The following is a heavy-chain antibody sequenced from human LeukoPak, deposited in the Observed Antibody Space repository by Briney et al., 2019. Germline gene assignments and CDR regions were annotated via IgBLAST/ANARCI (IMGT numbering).Heavy chain of an antibody. J-gene: IGHJ4*02. CDR2: IYISGSA. CDR1: GASINSHY. D-gene: IGHD2-15*01. CDR3: ARALNPLPGTYYFDY. V-gene: IGHV4-4*07. Sequence: SETLSHTCTVSGASINSHYWSWIRQPAGKGLEWIGRIYISGSANYNSSLQSRVTMSVDTSKNQFSLKLSSVTAADTAVYYCARALNPLPGTYYFDYWGQGTLVTVSS.